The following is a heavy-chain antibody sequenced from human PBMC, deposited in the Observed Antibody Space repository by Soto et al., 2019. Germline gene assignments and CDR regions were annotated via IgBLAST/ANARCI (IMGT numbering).Heavy chain of an antibody. J-gene: IGHJ3*02. CDR2: IYHSGST. CDR3: ARDQWGYCCSTSCPLAFDI. Sequence: QLQLQESGSGLVEPSQTLSLTCAVSGGSISSGGYSWSWIRQPPGKGLEWIGYIYHSGSTYYNPSLKSRVTISVDRSKNQFSLKLSSVTAADTAVYYCARDQWGYCCSTSCPLAFDIWGQGTMVTVSS. CDR1: GGSISSGGYS. V-gene: IGHV4-30-2*01. D-gene: IGHD2-2*01.